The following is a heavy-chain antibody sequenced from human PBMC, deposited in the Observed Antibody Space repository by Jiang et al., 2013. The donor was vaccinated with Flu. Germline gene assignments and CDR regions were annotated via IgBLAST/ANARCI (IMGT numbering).Heavy chain of an antibody. D-gene: IGHD6-6*01. V-gene: IGHV1-2*04. Sequence: VKVSCKASGYTFTGYYMHWVRQAPGQGLEWMGWINPNSGGTNYAQKFQGWVTMTRDTSISTAYMELSRLRSDDTAVYYCAREVSSSPGENDAFDIWGQGTMVTVSS. CDR1: GYTFTGYY. CDR3: AREVSSSPGENDAFDI. CDR2: INPNSGGT. J-gene: IGHJ3*02.